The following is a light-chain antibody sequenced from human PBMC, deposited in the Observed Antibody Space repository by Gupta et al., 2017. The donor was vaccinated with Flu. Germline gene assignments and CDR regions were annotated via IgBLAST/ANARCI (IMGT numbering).Light chain of an antibody. V-gene: IGLV2-14*01. CDR3: SSYTGSSTLVV. CDR1: SSDVCVFNY. Sequence: QSALTQPASVSGSPGQSITISCTGTSSDVCVFNYVSWYQQHPDKAPKLMIFEVSHRPSGVANRFFGMKSGNTASLTISGLQAEDEADYYCSSYTGSSTLVVFGGGTKLTVL. CDR2: EVS. J-gene: IGLJ2*01.